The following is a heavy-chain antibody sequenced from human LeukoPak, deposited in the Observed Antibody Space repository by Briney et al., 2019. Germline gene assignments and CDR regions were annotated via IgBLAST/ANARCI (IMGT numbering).Heavy chain of an antibody. CDR2: ISYDGSNK. V-gene: IGHV3-30*18. Sequence: PGGSLRLSCAASGFTFSDYYMSWIRQAPGKGLEWVAVISYDGSNKYYADSVKGRFTISRDNSKNTLYLQMNSLRAEDTAVYYCAKETPKKRYNWNADFDYWGQGTLVTVSS. J-gene: IGHJ4*02. D-gene: IGHD1-20*01. CDR3: AKETPKKRYNWNADFDY. CDR1: GFTFSDYY.